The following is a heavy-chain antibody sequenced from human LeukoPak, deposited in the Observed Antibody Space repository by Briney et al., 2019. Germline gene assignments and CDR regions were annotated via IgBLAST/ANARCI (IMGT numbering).Heavy chain of an antibody. D-gene: IGHD3-22*01. V-gene: IGHV3-53*01. J-gene: IGHJ4*02. CDR2: IYSGGST. CDR3: AREYYYDSSGLDY. CDR1: GFTVSSNY. Sequence: GGSLRLSCAASGFTVSSNYMSWVRHARGEGGEWVSVIYSGGSTYYADSVKGRFTISRDNSKNTLYLQMNSLRAEDTAVYYCAREYYYDSSGLDYWGQGTLVTVSS.